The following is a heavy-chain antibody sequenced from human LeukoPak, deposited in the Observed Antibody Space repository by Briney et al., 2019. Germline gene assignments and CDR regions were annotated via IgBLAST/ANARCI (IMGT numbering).Heavy chain of an antibody. D-gene: IGHD2-2*03. CDR3: ARDLDILVVPAAYNWFDP. CDR2: IIPIFGIA. V-gene: IGHV1-69*04. Sequence: ASVKVSCKASGGTFSSYAISWVRQAPGQGLEWMGRIIPIFGIANYAQKFQGRVTITADKSTSTAYMELSSLRSEDTAVYYCARDLDILVVPAAYNWFDPWGQGTLVTVSS. CDR1: GGTFSSYA. J-gene: IGHJ5*02.